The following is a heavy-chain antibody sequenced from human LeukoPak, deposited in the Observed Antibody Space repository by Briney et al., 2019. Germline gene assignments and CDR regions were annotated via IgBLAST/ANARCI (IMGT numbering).Heavy chain of an antibody. J-gene: IGHJ5*02. V-gene: IGHV4-34*01. D-gene: IGHD6-13*01. CDR3: ARPRGIAAAAWFDP. CDR2: INHSGST. CDR1: GGSFSGYY. Sequence: SETLSLTCAVYGGSFSGYYWSWIRHPPGKGREWVGEINHSGSTNYNPSLKSRVTISVDTSKNQFSLKLGSVTAADTAVYYCARPRGIAAAAWFDPWGQGTLVTVSS.